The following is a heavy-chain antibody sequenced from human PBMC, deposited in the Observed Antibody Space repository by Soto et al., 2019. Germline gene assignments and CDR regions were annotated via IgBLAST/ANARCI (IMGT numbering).Heavy chain of an antibody. Sequence: QVQLVQSGTEVKKPGSSVTVSCKASGGPYSKYSISWVRQAPGQGLEWVGRIIPIFDTTNYAQKFQGRAAITAHKSTSTVYMDLSSLRYEDTAVYYCARSLLGDAYASDGLDNWGQGTLVTVSS. CDR1: GGPYSKYS. CDR3: ARSLLGDAYASDGLDN. D-gene: IGHD3-22*01. CDR2: IIPIFDTT. J-gene: IGHJ4*02. V-gene: IGHV1-69*08.